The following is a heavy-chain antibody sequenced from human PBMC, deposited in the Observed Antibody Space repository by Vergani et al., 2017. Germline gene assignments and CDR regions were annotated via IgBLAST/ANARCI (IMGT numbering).Heavy chain of an antibody. V-gene: IGHV3-23*01. Sequence: EVQLLESGGGLVQPGGSLRLSCAASGFTFSSYAMSWVRQAPGQGLEWVAAISRSGGSTYYADSVKGRFTISRDNTKNTLYLQLNSLRAEDTAVYYCAKPPARGYYYYMDVWGKGTTVTVSS. CDR1: GFTFSSYA. J-gene: IGHJ6*03. CDR3: AKPPARGYYYYMDV. CDR2: ISRSGGST.